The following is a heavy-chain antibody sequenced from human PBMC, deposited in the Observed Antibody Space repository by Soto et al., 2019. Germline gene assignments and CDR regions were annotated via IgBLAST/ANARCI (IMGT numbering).Heavy chain of an antibody. V-gene: IGHV1-2*02. CDR1: GYTFTGYY. J-gene: IGHJ4*02. Sequence: ASVKVSCKASGYTFTGYYIHWVRQAPGQGLEWMGWTNPSNGGTNYAQKFQGRVTMTRDTSLSIGYMELTTLRSDDTAVFYCAREVGGGRQYYFDSWGLGTLVTVSS. CDR3: AREVGGGRQYYFDS. CDR2: TNPSNGGT. D-gene: IGHD3-16*01.